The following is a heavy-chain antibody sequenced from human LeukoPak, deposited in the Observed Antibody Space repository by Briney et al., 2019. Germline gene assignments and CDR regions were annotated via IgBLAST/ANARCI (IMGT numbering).Heavy chain of an antibody. Sequence: SETLSLTCSVSGVSISNYYWSWIRQPPGKGLEWIAFIYYDGTTNYNPSLKSRAAISVDTSKNQYSLNLISVTPADMAVYYCARGGASSKFFDAWGQGSLVTVPS. CDR3: ARGGASSKFFDA. D-gene: IGHD6-6*01. J-gene: IGHJ4*02. CDR1: GVSISNYY. V-gene: IGHV4-59*01. CDR2: IYYDGTT.